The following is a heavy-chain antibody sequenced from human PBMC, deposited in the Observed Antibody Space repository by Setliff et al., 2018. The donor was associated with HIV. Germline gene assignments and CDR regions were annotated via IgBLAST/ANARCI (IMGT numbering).Heavy chain of an antibody. J-gene: IGHJ4*02. V-gene: IGHV4-59*11. Sequence: SETLSLTCTVSGGSISSHYWSWIRQPPGKGLEWIGYIYTSGSTNYNPSLKSRVTISIDTSKNQFSLKLTSVSAADTAVYYCANMGGRYVGYFESWGQGTLVTVSS. CDR3: ANMGGRYVGYFES. CDR1: GGSISSHY. D-gene: IGHD3-16*01. CDR2: IYTSGST.